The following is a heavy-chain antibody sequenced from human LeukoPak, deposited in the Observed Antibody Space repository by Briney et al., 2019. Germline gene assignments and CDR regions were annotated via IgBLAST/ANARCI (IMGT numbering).Heavy chain of an antibody. CDR2: IYPGDSDT. V-gene: IGHV5-51*01. J-gene: IGHJ1*01. D-gene: IGHD2-2*01. CDR1: GYSFTSYW. Sequence: GESLKISCKGSGYSFTSYWIGWVRQMPGKGLEWMGIIYPGDSDTRYSPSFQGQVTISADKSISTAYLQWSSLKASDTAMYYCARQDIVVVPAAMTSEYFQHWGQGTLVTVSS. CDR3: ARQDIVVVPAAMTSEYFQH.